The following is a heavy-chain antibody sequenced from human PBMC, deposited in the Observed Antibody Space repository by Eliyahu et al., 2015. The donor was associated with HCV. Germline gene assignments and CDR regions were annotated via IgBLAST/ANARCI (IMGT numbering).Heavy chain of an antibody. CDR2: IYYSGGT. CDR1: GGSIXSGSYY. V-gene: IGHV4-30-4*01. CDR3: ASSDSSGYYRGVGY. D-gene: IGHD3-22*01. J-gene: IGHJ4*02. Sequence: QVQLQESGPGLVKPSQTLSLTCTVSGGSIXSGSYYWSWIRQPPGKGLEWIGYIYYSGGTYYNPSLKSRVTISVDTSKDQFSLKLTSVTAADTAVYYCASSDSSGYYRGVGYWGQGTLVTVSS.